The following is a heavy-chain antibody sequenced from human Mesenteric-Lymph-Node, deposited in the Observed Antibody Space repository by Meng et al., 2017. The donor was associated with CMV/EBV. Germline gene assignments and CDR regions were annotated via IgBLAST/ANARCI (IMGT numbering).Heavy chain of an antibody. D-gene: IGHD3-16*02. J-gene: IGHJ6*02. CDR3: AGDQVICGLPWRLNYYGMDV. Sequence: GESLKISCAASGFTFSSYEMDWVRQAPGKGLEWVSYISSSCSTIYYAYSVTGRFTISRDNAKNSLYLQMNSLRAEDTAVYYCAGDQVICGLPWRLNYYGMDVWGQGTTVTVSS. CDR2: ISSSCSTI. V-gene: IGHV3-48*03. CDR1: GFTFSSYE.